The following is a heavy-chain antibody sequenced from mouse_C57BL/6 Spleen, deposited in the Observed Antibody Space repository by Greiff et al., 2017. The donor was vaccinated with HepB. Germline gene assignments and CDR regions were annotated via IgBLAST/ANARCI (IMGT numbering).Heavy chain of an antibody. CDR1: GYAFSSYW. D-gene: IGHD3-2*02. Sequence: QVQLQQSGAELVKPGASVKISCKASGYAFSSYWMNWVKQRPGKGLEWIGQIYPGDGDTNYNGKFKGKATLTADKSSSTAYMQLSSLTSEDSAVYFWARRGLDSSGYLFAYWGQGTLVTVSA. CDR3: ARRGLDSSGYLFAY. CDR2: IYPGDGDT. J-gene: IGHJ3*01. V-gene: IGHV1-80*01.